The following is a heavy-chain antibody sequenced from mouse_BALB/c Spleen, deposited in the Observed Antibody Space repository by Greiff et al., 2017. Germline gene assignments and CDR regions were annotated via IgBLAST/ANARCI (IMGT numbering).Heavy chain of an antibody. Sequence: QVQLQQPGAELVMPGASVKMSCKASGYTFTDYWMHWVKQRPGQGLEWIGAIDTSDSYTSYNQKFKGKATLTVDESSSTAYMQLSSLTSEDSAVYYCARSRDLAWFAYWGQGTLVTVSA. CDR2: IDTSDSYT. V-gene: IGHV1-69*01. CDR1: GYTFTDYW. CDR3: ARSRDLAWFAY. J-gene: IGHJ3*01.